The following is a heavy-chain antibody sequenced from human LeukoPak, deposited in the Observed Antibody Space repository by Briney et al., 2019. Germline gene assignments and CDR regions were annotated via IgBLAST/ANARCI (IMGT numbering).Heavy chain of an antibody. J-gene: IGHJ6*02. CDR1: GFTFSSYA. D-gene: IGHD6-13*01. CDR3: AKGTYSSSWYGYYYYGMDV. Sequence: GGSLRLSCAASGFTFSSYAMSWVRQAPGKGLEWVSAISGSGGSTYYADSVKGRFTISRDNSKNTLYLQMSSLRAEDTAVYYCAKGTYSSSWYGYYYYGMDVWGQGTTVTVSS. V-gene: IGHV3-23*01. CDR2: ISGSGGST.